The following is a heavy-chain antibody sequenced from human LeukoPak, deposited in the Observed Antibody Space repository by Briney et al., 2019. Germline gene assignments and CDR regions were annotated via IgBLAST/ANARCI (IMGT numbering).Heavy chain of an antibody. Sequence: SQTLSLTCTVSGCSISSGNYYWHWLRQPAGKGLGWMGWVYNSERTNFNPSLKSRVTISADTSKNQFSLKVRSVTAADTAVYYCARGDLKSDWFDPWGEGTLVTVSS. CDR1: GCSISSGNYY. J-gene: IGHJ5*02. V-gene: IGHV4-61*02. CDR2: VYNSERT. D-gene: IGHD3-3*01. CDR3: ARGDLKSDWFDP.